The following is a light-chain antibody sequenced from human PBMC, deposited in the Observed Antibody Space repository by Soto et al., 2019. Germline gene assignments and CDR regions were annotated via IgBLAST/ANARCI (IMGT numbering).Light chain of an antibody. CDR1: SSNIGAGYE. V-gene: IGLV1-40*01. J-gene: IGLJ2*01. CDR2: GNS. Sequence: QSVLTQPPSVSGAPGQRVTISCTGSSSNIGAGYEVHWYQQVPGTAPKLLIYGNSNRPSGVPDRFSGSKSGTSASLAITGLQAEDEAHYYCQSYDSSLSVVFGGGTKLTVL. CDR3: QSYDSSLSVV.